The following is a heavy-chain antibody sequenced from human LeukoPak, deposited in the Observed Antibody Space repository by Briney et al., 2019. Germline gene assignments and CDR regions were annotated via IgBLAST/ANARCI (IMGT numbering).Heavy chain of an antibody. CDR3: APTVGIAAAGNWFDP. V-gene: IGHV3-21*01. CDR2: ISSSSSYI. Sequence: PGGSLRLSCAASGFTFSSYSMNWVRQAPGKGLEWVSSISSSSSYIYYADSVKGRFTISRDNAKNSLYLQMNSLRAEDTAVYYCAPTVGIAAAGNWFDPWGQGTLVTVSS. J-gene: IGHJ5*02. D-gene: IGHD6-13*01. CDR1: GFTFSSYS.